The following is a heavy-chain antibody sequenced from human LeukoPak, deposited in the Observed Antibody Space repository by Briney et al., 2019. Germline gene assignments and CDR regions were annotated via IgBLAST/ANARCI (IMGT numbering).Heavy chain of an antibody. CDR2: INTGGSST. J-gene: IGHJ4*02. V-gene: IGHV3-74*01. Sequence: GGSLRLSCAASGFTFSSYWMHWVRQVPGKGLVWVSRINTGGSSTTYADSVKGRFTISGDNAKNTLYLQMDSLRAEDTGVYYCARSNQAGDYWGQGTLVTVSS. CDR1: GFTFSSYW. D-gene: IGHD1-14*01. CDR3: ARSNQAGDY.